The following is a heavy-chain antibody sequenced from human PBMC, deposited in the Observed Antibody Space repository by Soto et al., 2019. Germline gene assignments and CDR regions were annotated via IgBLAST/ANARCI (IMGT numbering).Heavy chain of an antibody. CDR3: AKDLEGSGYDSGNDY. Sequence: EVKLLESGGGLVQPGESLRLACAASGFSFSNYAMSWVRQAPGKGLEWVSSISGSGGSTYYADSVKGRFTISRVNSKNTLYLQMNSLRAEDTAVYYCAKDLEGSGYDSGNDYWGQGTLVTVSS. D-gene: IGHD5-12*01. V-gene: IGHV3-23*01. CDR1: GFSFSNYA. CDR2: ISGSGGST. J-gene: IGHJ4*02.